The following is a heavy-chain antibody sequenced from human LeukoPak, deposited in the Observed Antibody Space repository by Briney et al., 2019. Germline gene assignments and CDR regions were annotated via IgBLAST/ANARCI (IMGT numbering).Heavy chain of an antibody. V-gene: IGHV4-38-2*01. D-gene: IGHD4-23*01. Sequence: PSETLSLTCAVSGYSISSGYYWGWIRQPPGKGVEWIGSIYHSGSTYYNPSLKSRVTISVDTSKNQFSLKLSSVTAADTAVYYCAKGTVVRLFDYWGQGTLVTVSS. CDR1: GYSISSGYY. CDR3: AKGTVVRLFDY. J-gene: IGHJ4*02. CDR2: IYHSGST.